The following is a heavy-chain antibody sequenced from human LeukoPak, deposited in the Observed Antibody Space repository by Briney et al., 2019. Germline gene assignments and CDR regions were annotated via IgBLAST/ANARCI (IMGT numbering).Heavy chain of an antibody. CDR1: GFTFSSYA. D-gene: IGHD3-22*01. J-gene: IGHJ4*02. CDR3: ARGYYHDSSGYGPFGAN. CDR2: ISGSGGST. V-gene: IGHV3-23*01. Sequence: GGSLRLSCAASGFTFSSYAMSWVRQAPGKGLEWVSAISGSGGSTYYADSVKGRFTISRDNSKNTLYLQMNSLRAEDTAVYYCARGYYHDSSGYGPFGANWGQGTLVTVSS.